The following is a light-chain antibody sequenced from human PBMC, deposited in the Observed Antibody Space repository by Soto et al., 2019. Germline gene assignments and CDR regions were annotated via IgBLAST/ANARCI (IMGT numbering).Light chain of an antibody. CDR1: QSISNW. CDR3: QHYNSYAQS. Sequence: DIQMTQSPSTLSASVGDRVTITCRASQSISNWLVWYQQKPGKAPKLLIYQASSLESGVPSRFSGRGSGTEFTITINSLQPEDFETYYCQHYNSYAQSFGQGTKVEIK. V-gene: IGKV1-5*03. CDR2: QAS. J-gene: IGKJ1*01.